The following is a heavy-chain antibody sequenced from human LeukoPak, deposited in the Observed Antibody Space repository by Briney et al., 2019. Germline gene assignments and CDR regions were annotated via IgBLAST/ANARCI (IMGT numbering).Heavy chain of an antibody. J-gene: IGHJ3*02. Sequence: PGGSLRLSCAASGFTFEDYAMHWVRQAPGKGLEWVSGISWNSGSLVYADSVKGRFTISRDNAKNSLYLQMNSLRAEDMALYYCAKASTRSFSSGYYGNAFDIWGQGTMVTVSS. CDR2: ISWNSGSL. CDR1: GFTFEDYA. V-gene: IGHV3-9*03. CDR3: AKASTRSFSSGYYGNAFDI. D-gene: IGHD6-19*01.